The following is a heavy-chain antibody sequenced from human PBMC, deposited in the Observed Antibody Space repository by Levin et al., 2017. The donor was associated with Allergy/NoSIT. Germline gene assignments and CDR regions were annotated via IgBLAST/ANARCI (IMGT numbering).Heavy chain of an antibody. CDR1: GFTFSSYA. V-gene: IGHV3-23*01. D-gene: IGHD3-3*01. CDR2: ISDSGGST. CDR3: AKVPPYYDFSSGYFFDY. J-gene: IGHJ4*02. Sequence: PGESLKISCAASGFTFSSYAMSWVRQAPGKGLEWVSHISDSGGSTYYADSVEGRFTISRDNSKNTLYLQMSSLRDEDTALYYCAKVPPYYDFSSGYFFDYWGQGTLVTVSS.